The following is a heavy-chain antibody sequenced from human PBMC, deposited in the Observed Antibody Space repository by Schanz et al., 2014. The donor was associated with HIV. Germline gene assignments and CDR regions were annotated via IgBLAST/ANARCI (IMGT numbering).Heavy chain of an antibody. CDR2: FIPIFGTT. CDR1: GGTFSSYA. CDR3: ARAAFSSEYYYGMDV. J-gene: IGHJ6*02. V-gene: IGHV1-69*01. D-gene: IGHD3-3*02. Sequence: QVPVVQSGAEVKKPGSSVKVSCTASGGTFSSYAISWVRQAPGQGLEWMGGFIPIFGTTNYAQKFRDRVKITADESTSTVYLALSSLTFEDTAVYYCARAAFSSEYYYGMDVWGQGTTVTVSS.